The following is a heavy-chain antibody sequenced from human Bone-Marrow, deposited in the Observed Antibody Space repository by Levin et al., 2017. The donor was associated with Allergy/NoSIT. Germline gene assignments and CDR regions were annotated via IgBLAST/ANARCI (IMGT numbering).Heavy chain of an antibody. CDR3: ARESHGGGFDY. CDR1: DFSFGSYD. CDR2: ISSGGGKI. V-gene: IGHV3-48*03. D-gene: IGHD3-3*01. Sequence: GESLKISCAASDFSFGSYDTNWVRQAPGKGLEWVSYISSGGGKIYYAESVKGRFTISRDNSKDTVDLQMNSLRVEDTAVYYCARESHGGGFDYWGQGTLVTVSS. J-gene: IGHJ4*02.